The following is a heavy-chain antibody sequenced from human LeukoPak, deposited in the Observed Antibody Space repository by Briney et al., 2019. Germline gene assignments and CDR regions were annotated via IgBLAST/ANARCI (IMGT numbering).Heavy chain of an antibody. CDR1: GGTFSSYA. V-gene: IGHV1-69*13. CDR3: ARSYYYDSSGYYYFDY. J-gene: IGHJ4*02. D-gene: IGHD3-22*01. CDR2: IIPIFGTA. Sequence: ASVKVSCKASGGTFSSYAISWVRQAPGQGLEWMGGIIPIFGTANYAQKFQGRVTITADESTSTAYMELSSLRSEDTAVYYCARSYYYDSSGYYYFDYWGQGTLVTVSS.